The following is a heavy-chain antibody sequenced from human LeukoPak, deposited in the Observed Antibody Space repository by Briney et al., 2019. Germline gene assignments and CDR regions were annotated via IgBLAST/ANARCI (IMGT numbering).Heavy chain of an antibody. D-gene: IGHD1-26*01. CDR1: GGSGSSGSYY. Sequence: SETLSLTCTVSGGSGSSGSYYWSWIRQPPGKGLEWIGYIYYSGISNYNPSLKSRVTMSVDMSKNQFSLKLSAVTAADTAIYYCAREEVGASPGGYWGQGTLVTVSS. J-gene: IGHJ4*02. V-gene: IGHV4-61*01. CDR2: IYYSGIS. CDR3: AREEVGASPGGY.